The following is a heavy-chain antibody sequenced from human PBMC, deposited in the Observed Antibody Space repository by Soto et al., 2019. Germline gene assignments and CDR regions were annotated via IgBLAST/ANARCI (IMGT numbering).Heavy chain of an antibody. CDR1: GFTFRSYA. V-gene: IGHV3-23*01. CDR2: ISGSGIST. Sequence: DVQLLESGGDFVQPGGSLRLSCAASGFTFRSYAMSWVRQAPGKGLEWVSGISGSGISTHYADSVKCRFTISRDNSKNTLYLHMNSLRAEDTAVYNCAKEPVGPDWYFDLWGRGTLVTVSS. J-gene: IGHJ2*01. CDR3: AKEPVGPDWYFDL.